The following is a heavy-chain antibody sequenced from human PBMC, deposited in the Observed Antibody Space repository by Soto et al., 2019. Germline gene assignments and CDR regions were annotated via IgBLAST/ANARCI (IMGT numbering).Heavy chain of an antibody. CDR3: AKDLRSTWVAGTFDS. J-gene: IGHJ4*02. Sequence: LPWTAAGFKFSDYVISCVSKAKGKGLEWVSAISGSGGGTFYADSVKGRFTISRDNSKNTLYLQMDGLRAEDTAVYYCAKDLRSTWVAGTFDSWGEATLVTVSS. V-gene: IGHV3-23*01. D-gene: IGHD6-19*01. CDR2: ISGSGGGT. CDR1: GFKFSDYV.